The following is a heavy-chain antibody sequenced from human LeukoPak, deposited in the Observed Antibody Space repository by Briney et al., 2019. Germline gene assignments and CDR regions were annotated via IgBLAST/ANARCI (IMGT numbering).Heavy chain of an antibody. CDR3: ARHHYGDYGGGEY. D-gene: IGHD4-17*01. V-gene: IGHV1-2*02. J-gene: IGHJ4*02. CDR2: VNPNSGGT. Sequence: ASVKVSCKASGYTFTGYYMHWVRQAPGQGLEWMGWVNPNSGGTNYAQKFQGRVTMTGDTSISAAYMELSRLRSDDTAVYYCARHHYGDYGGGEYWGQGTLVTVSS. CDR1: GYTFTGYY.